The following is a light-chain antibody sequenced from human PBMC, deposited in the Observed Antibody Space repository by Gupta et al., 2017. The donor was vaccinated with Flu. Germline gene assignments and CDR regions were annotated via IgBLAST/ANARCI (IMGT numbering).Light chain of an antibody. J-gene: IGLJ2*01. Sequence: SSELTQDSAVSVALGQTVRITCQGDSLRNSYASWYQQQPGQAPVLVIYAKNIRPPGIPDRFSGSSSGNTASLTIPGAQAEEEAVYYCNSRDSTDNQQAVFGGGTKLNVL. V-gene: IGLV3-19*01. CDR2: AKN. CDR3: NSRDSTDNQQAV. CDR1: SLRNSY.